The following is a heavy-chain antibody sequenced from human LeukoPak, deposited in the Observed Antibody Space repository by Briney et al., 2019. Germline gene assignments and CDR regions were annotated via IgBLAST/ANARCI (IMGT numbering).Heavy chain of an antibody. CDR2: ISGDGGST. CDR1: GFTFDDYA. CDR3: AKESYSGSYCDY. Sequence: GGPLRLSCAASGFTFDDYAMHWVRQAPGKGLEWVSLISGDGGSTYYADSVKGRFTISRDNSKNSLYLQMNSLRTEDTALYYCAKESYSGSYCDYWGQGTLVTVSS. J-gene: IGHJ4*02. D-gene: IGHD3-10*01. V-gene: IGHV3-43*02.